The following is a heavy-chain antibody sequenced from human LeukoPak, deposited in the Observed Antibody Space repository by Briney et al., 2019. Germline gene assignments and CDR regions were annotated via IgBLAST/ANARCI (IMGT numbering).Heavy chain of an antibody. CDR3: ARARNNYDGSGYSALDY. V-gene: IGHV3-33*01. CDR1: GFSFSSYG. D-gene: IGHD3-22*01. CDR2: LWYDGTNK. Sequence: AGGSLRLSCAASGFSFSSYGMHWVRQAPGKGLEWVASLWYDGTNKYYADSVKGRFTIPRDNSKNTLYLQMNSLRAEDTAVYYCARARNNYDGSGYSALDYWGQGTLVTVSA. J-gene: IGHJ4*02.